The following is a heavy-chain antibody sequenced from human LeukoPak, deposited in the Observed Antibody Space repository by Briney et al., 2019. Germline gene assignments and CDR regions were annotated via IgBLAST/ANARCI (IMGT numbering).Heavy chain of an antibody. V-gene: IGHV5-51*01. D-gene: IGHD3-10*01. J-gene: IGHJ4*02. CDR3: ARRRVGSGSYYNVGGYYFDN. Sequence: GESLKISCKAYGYRFTSNWIGWVRQMPGKGLEWMGIIFPGDSDTRYSPSFQGQVTISVDESISTAYLQWSSLKASDTAIYYCARRRVGSGSYYNVGGYYFDNWGQGTLVTVSS. CDR1: GYRFTSNW. CDR2: IFPGDSDT.